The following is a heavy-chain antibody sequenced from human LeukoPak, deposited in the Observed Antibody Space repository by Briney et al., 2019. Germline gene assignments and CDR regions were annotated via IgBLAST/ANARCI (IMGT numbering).Heavy chain of an antibody. CDR1: GGSFSGYY. Sequence: SETLRLTCAVYGGSFSGYYWSWIRQPPGKGLEWIGEINHSGSTNYNPSLKSRVTISVDTSKNQFSLKLSSVTAADTAVYYCARGGGSSGYYTDYWGQGTLVTVSS. J-gene: IGHJ4*02. V-gene: IGHV4-34*01. CDR2: INHSGST. D-gene: IGHD3-22*01. CDR3: ARGGGSSGYYTDY.